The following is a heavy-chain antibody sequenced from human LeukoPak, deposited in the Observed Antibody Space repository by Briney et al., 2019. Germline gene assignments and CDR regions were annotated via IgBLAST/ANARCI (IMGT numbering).Heavy chain of an antibody. V-gene: IGHV1-18*01. CDR3: ATDDIAVAGTNFDY. D-gene: IGHD6-19*01. J-gene: IGHJ4*02. CDR2: ISAYNGNT. Sequence: GASVKVSCEASGYTFTSYGISWVRQAPGQGLEWMGWISAYNGNTNYAHHLQGRVTMTTDTSTSTAYMELRSLRSDDTAVYFCATDDIAVAGTNFDYWGQGTLVTVSS. CDR1: GYTFTSYG.